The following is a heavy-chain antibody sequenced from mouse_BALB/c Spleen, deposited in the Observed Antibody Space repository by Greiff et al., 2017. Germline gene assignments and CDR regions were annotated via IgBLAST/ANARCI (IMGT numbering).Heavy chain of an antibody. D-gene: IGHD2-4*01. CDR1: GFTFTDYY. J-gene: IGHJ3*01. CDR3: ARDEDDYDGFAY. CDR2: IRNKANGYTT. Sequence: EVKLMESGGGLVQPGGSLRISCATSGFTFTDYYMSWVRQPPGKALEWLGFIRNKANGYTTEYSASGKGRFTISRDNSQSILYLQMNTLRAEDSATYDCARDEDDYDGFAYWGQGTLVTVSA. V-gene: IGHV7-3*02.